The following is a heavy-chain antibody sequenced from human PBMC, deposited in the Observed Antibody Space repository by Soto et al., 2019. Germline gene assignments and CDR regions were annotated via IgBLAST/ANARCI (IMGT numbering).Heavy chain of an antibody. CDR2: IYHSGST. J-gene: IGHJ5*02. V-gene: IGHV4-30-2*01. CDR1: GDPSSTGGYS. Sequence: SETLSLTSGVSGDPSSTGGYSWSWIRQPPGKGLEWIGYIYHSGSTYYNPSLKSRVTISVDRSKNQFSLKLSSVTAADTAVYYCARVPGPWGQGTLVTVSS. CDR3: ARVPGP.